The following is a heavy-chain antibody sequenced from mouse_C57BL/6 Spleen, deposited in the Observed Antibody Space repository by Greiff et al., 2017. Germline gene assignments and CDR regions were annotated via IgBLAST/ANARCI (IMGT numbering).Heavy chain of an antibody. CDR2: INPGSGGT. CDR1: GYAFTNYL. Sequence: VQLVESGAELVRPGTSVKVSCKASGYAFTNYLIEWVKQRPGQGLEWIGVINPGSGGTNYNEKFKGKATLTADKSSSTAYMQLSSLTSEDSAVYFCARQGNYVAMDGWGQGTSVTVSS. V-gene: IGHV1-54*01. J-gene: IGHJ4*01. CDR3: ARQGNYVAMDG. D-gene: IGHD2-1*01.